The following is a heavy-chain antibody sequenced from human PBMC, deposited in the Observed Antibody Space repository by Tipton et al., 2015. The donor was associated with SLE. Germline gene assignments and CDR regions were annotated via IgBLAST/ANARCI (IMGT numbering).Heavy chain of an antibody. Sequence: TLSLTCAVYGGSFSGYYWSWIRQPPGKGLEWFGEINHSGSTNFNPSLKSRVTISIDTTKNQFPLKLSAVTAADTAVYYCAGGFPQPNWNYEPFDYWGQGTLVTVSS. D-gene: IGHD1-7*01. CDR1: GGSFSGYY. CDR2: INHSGST. J-gene: IGHJ4*02. V-gene: IGHV4-34*01. CDR3: AGGFPQPNWNYEPFDY.